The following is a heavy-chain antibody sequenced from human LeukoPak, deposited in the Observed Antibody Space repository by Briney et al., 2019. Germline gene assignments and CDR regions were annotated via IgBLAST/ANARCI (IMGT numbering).Heavy chain of an antibody. CDR1: GFTFTSSS. J-gene: IGHJ6*02. D-gene: IGHD2-2*01. CDR2: IVVGSGNT. Sequence: ASVKVSCKASGFTFTSSSMQWVRQARGQRLEWIGWIVVGSGNTNYAQKFQERVTITRDMSTSTAYMELSSLRSEDTAVYYCAAAGVVIDYNSGMDVWGQGTTVTVS. CDR3: AAAGVVIDYNSGMDV. V-gene: IGHV1-58*02.